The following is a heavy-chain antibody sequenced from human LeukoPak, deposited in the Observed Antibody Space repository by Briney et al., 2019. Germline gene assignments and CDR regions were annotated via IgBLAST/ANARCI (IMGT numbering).Heavy chain of an antibody. J-gene: IGHJ5*02. D-gene: IGHD5-12*01. Sequence: ASVKVSCQASGYTFTGYYMHWVRQAPGQGLEWMGCINPNSGGTNYAQKFQGRVTMTRDTSISTAYMELSRLRSDDTAVYYCARDRGWLRLFKHFDPWGQGTLVTVSS. V-gene: IGHV1-2*02. CDR3: ARDRGWLRLFKHFDP. CDR1: GYTFTGYY. CDR2: INPNSGGT.